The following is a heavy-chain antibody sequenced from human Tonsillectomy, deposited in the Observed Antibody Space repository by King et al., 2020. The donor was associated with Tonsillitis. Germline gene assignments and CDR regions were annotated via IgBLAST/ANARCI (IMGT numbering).Heavy chain of an antibody. V-gene: IGHV3-23*04. Sequence: VQRVESGGGLVLPGGSLRLSCAASGFTFSNYAMSWVRQAPGKGLEWVSGISGSGGSTYSADSVKGRFTISRDNSKNMLYLQMNSLRAEDTAVYYCAKDKVATMARDAFDFWGQGRMVTVSS. J-gene: IGHJ3*01. CDR1: GFTFSNYA. CDR3: AKDKVATMARDAFDF. CDR2: ISGSGGST. D-gene: IGHD5-12*01.